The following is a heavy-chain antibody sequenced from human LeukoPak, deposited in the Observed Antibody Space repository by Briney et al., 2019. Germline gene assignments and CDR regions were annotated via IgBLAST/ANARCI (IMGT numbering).Heavy chain of an antibody. J-gene: IGHJ3*02. V-gene: IGHV4-34*01. CDR2: INHSGST. D-gene: IGHD1-26*01. Sequence: SETLSLTCAVYGGSFRGFYWSWVRPPPGKGLEWIGEINHSGSTNYNPSLKSRVTISVDTSKNQFSLKLSSVTAADTAVYYCARAIEAFDIWGQGTMVTVSS. CDR3: ARAIEAFDI. CDR1: GGSFRGFY.